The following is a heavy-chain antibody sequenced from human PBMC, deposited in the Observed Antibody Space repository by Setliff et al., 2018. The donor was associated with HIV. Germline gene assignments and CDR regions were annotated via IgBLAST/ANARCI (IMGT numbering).Heavy chain of an antibody. J-gene: IGHJ4*02. V-gene: IGHV3-49*04. CDR1: GFTFGDYL. D-gene: IGHD1-1*01. Sequence: GGSLRLSCTASGFTFGDYLMSWVRQAPGKGLEWVGFIRSKAYGGTPEYAASLGGRFTISRDDSKGGAYLQMNSLKTEDTAVYYCTRGGRYDCFKDWGQGSLVTVSS. CDR2: IRSKAYGGTP. CDR3: TRGGRYDCFKD.